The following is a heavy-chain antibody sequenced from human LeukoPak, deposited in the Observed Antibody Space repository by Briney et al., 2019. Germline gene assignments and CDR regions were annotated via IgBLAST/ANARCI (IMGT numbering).Heavy chain of an antibody. D-gene: IGHD3-22*01. CDR2: ISGSGGST. CDR3: AKDRRYDSSGYSPYYFDY. J-gene: IGHJ4*02. CDR1: GFTFSSYA. Sequence: GGSLRLSCAASGFTFSSYAMSWVRQAPGKGLEWVSGISGSGGSTYYADSVKGWFTISRDNSKNTLYLQMNSLRAEDTAVYYCAKDRRYDSSGYSPYYFDYWGQGTLVTVSS. V-gene: IGHV3-23*01.